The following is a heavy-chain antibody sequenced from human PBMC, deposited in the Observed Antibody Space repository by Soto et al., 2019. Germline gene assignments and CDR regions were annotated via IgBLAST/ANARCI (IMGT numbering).Heavy chain of an antibody. V-gene: IGHV4-31*03. CDR1: GGSISSGGYY. CDR3: ARVLWFGEFHWFDP. D-gene: IGHD3-10*01. Sequence: TLSLNCTVSGGSISSGGYYWSWIRQHPGKGLEWIGYIYYSGSTYYNPSLKSRVTISVDTSKNQFSLKLSSVTAADTAVYYCARVLWFGEFHWFDPWGQGTLVTVS. CDR2: IYYSGST. J-gene: IGHJ5*02.